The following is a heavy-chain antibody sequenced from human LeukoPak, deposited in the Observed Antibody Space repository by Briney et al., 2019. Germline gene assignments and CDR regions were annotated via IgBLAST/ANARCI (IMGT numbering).Heavy chain of an antibody. D-gene: IGHD6-13*01. CDR3: AKAPAAGTYYMDV. J-gene: IGHJ6*03. CDR2: IFPSGGEI. Sequence: GGSLRLSCAASGFTFSTFAMIWVRQPPGKGLEWVSSIFPSGGEIHYADSVRGRFTISRDNSKNTLYLQMNSLRAEDTAVYYCAKAPAAGTYYMDVWGKGTTVTISS. CDR1: GFTFSTFA. V-gene: IGHV3-23*01.